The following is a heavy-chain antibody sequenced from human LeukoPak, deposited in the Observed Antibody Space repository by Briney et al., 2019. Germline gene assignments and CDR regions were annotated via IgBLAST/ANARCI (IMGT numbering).Heavy chain of an antibody. CDR3: AKGRSVGGTSSGMDV. J-gene: IGHJ6*02. V-gene: IGHV3-15*01. CDR2: IKSKSDGGTT. CDR1: GLTFSNAW. Sequence: GGSLRLSCAASGLTFSNAWMNWARQAPGKGLEWLGHIKSKSDGGTTNYAAPVKGRFTISRDDSANMLYMKMQRLRPEETAVYYCAKGRSVGGTSSGMDVWGQGTTVTVSS. D-gene: IGHD1-26*01.